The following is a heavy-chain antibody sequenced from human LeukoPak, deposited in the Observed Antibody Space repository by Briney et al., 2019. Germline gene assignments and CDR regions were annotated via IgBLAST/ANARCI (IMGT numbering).Heavy chain of an antibody. Sequence: GGSLRLSCAASGFTFSSYSMNWVRQAPGKGLEWVSSISSSSSYIYYADSVKGRFTISRDNAKNSLYLQVNSLRAEDTAVYYCARTPNYDYVWGSYRLGGFDYWGQGTLVTVSS. CDR2: ISSSSSYI. J-gene: IGHJ4*02. CDR1: GFTFSSYS. D-gene: IGHD3-16*02. V-gene: IGHV3-21*01. CDR3: ARTPNYDYVWGSYRLGGFDY.